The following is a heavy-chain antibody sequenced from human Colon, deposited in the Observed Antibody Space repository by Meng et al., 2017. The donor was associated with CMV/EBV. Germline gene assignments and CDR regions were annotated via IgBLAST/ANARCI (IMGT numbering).Heavy chain of an antibody. J-gene: IGHJ4*02. Sequence: YYWSWIRQPPGKGLGWIGAINHDGTTNYDLSLESRLTVSVDTSKNQISLNLTSVTAADTAVYYCAREGTLGGYCSSTSCYRNRPFDYWGQGTLVTVSS. CDR2: INHDGTT. D-gene: IGHD2-2*01. CDR3: AREGTLGGYCSSTSCYRNRPFDY. CDR1: YY. V-gene: IGHV4-34*01.